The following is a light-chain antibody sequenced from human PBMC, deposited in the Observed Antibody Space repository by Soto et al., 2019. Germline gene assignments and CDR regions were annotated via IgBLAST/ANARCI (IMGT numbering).Light chain of an antibody. CDR2: LDTDGSH. V-gene: IGLV4-69*01. J-gene: IGLJ3*02. CDR1: SGHSSYA. CDR3: HTCDTGTRV. Sequence: QPVLTQSPSASASLGASVKLTCTLSSGHSSYAIAWHQQQPEKGPRYLMKLDTDGSHRKGDGTPDRVSGSSSGAERYLTIAHLQSEDEADYYSHTCDTGTRVFGGGTKLTVL.